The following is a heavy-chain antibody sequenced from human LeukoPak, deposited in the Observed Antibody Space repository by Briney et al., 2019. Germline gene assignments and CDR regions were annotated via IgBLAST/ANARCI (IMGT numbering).Heavy chain of an antibody. J-gene: IGHJ4*02. V-gene: IGHV4-39*01. D-gene: IGHD3-3*01. CDR1: GGSISSSSYY. CDR2: IYYSGST. CDR3: ARQSFWSGYYGEEFDY. Sequence: PSETLSLTCTVSGGSISSSSYYWGWIRQPPGKGLEWIGSIYYSGSTYYNPSLKSRVTISVDTSKNQFSLKLSSVTAADTAVYYCARQSFWSGYYGEEFDYWGQGTLVTVSS.